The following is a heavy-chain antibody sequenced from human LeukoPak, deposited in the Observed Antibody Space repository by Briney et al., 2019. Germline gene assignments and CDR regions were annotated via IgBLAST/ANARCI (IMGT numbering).Heavy chain of an antibody. J-gene: IGHJ4*02. V-gene: IGHV1-46*01. CDR1: GYTFTSYY. Sequence: ASVKVSCKASGYTFTSYYMHWVRHAPGQGLEWMGIINPSGGSTSNAQKFQGRVTMTRDTSTSTVYMELSSLRSEDTAVYYCARRGPDMQFDYWGQGTLVTVSS. D-gene: IGHD2-15*01. CDR2: INPSGGST. CDR3: ARRGPDMQFDY.